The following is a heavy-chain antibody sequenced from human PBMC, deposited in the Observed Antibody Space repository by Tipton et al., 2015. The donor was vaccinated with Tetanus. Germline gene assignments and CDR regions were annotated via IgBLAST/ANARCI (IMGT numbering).Heavy chain of an antibody. V-gene: IGHV3-9*01. Sequence: SLRLSCAASGFTFDDHVMHWVRQAPGKGLEWVSGISWNSGSIGYADSVKGRFTISRDNAKNSLYLQMNSLRAEDTALYYCAKDNYDSSGYSPTFDYWGQGTLVTVSS. CDR2: ISWNSGSI. J-gene: IGHJ4*02. CDR3: AKDNYDSSGYSPTFDY. CDR1: GFTFDDHV. D-gene: IGHD3-22*01.